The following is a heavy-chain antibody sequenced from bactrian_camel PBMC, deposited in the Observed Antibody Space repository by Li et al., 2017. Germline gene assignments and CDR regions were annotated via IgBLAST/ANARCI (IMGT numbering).Heavy chain of an antibody. D-gene: IGHD3*01. Sequence: DVQLVESGGGLVQPGESLRLSCAASGFTFSSYFMNWVRQIPGKGLEWVSGIVSGGEDTSYADSVKGRFTISKDNDKNTLYLQMNSLRPEDTAMYYCAAGRSFWKDGKWLCASRSEDWNWGQGTQVTVS. CDR2: IVSGGEDT. J-gene: IGHJ4*01. CDR1: GFTFSSYF. CDR3: AAGRSFWKDGKWLCASRSEDWN. V-gene: IGHV3S42*01.